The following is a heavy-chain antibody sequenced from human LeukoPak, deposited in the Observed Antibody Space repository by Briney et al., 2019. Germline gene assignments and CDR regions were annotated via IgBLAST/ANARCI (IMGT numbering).Heavy chain of an antibody. CDR3: ARHIRAIAAAALGNYYFDY. Sequence: SETLSLTCTVSGGSISSSSYYWGWIRQPPGKGLEWLVSIYYSGSTYSNPSLKSRVTISVDTSKNRFSLNVSSVTAADTAVYFWARHIRAIAAAALGNYYFDYWGQGTLVTVSS. CDR1: GGSISSSSYY. CDR2: IYYSGST. J-gene: IGHJ4*02. V-gene: IGHV4-39*01. D-gene: IGHD6-13*01.